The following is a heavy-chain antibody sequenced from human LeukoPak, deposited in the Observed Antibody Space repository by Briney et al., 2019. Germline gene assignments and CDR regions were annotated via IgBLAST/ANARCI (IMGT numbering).Heavy chain of an antibody. V-gene: IGHV3-15*01. Sequence: TGGSLRLSCAASGFTFSNAWMSWVRQAPGKGLEWVGRIKSKTDDGTTDYAAPVKGRFTISRDDSKNTLYLQMNSLKTEDTAVYYCTTETLPATLYWGQGTLVTVSS. CDR2: IKSKTDDGTT. D-gene: IGHD2-2*01. CDR3: TTETLPATLY. J-gene: IGHJ4*02. CDR1: GFTFSNAW.